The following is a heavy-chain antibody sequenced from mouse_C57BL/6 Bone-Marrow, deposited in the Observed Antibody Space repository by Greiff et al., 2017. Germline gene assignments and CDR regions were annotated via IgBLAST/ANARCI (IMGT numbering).Heavy chain of an antibody. CDR1: GYTFTSYW. CDR3: AGSRILHAMDY. V-gene: IGHV1-52*01. D-gene: IGHD1-1*01. J-gene: IGHJ4*01. Sequence: QVQLQQPGAELVRPGSSVKLSCKASGYTFTSYWMHWVKQRPIQGLEWIGNIDPSASEHHYNQKFKDKATLTVDKSSSTAYMQLSSLTSMDTAVYHCAGSRILHAMDYWGQGTSVTVSS. CDR2: IDPSASEH.